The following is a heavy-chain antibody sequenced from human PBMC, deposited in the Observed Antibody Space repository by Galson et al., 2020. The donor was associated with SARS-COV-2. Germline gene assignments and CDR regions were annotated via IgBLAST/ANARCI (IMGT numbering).Heavy chain of an antibody. J-gene: IGHJ4*02. CDR1: GASISSTSYS. V-gene: IGHV4-30-4*07. Sequence: SETLSLTCAVSGASISSTSYSWSWIRQPPGKGLEWVGYIYYTGSTYYNPSLKSRVTISVDTSRNQFSLNLRSVTAADTAVYYCVREGSTVGVHWGQGTLVTVSS. CDR3: VREGSTVGVH. CDR2: IYYTGST. D-gene: IGHD1-26*01.